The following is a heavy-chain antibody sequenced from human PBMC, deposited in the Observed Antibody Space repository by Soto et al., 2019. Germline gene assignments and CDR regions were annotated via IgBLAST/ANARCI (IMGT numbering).Heavy chain of an antibody. CDR3: ARSPAHYYYGMDL. V-gene: IGHV1-2*04. CDR2: INPNSGGT. Sequence: VASVKVSCKASGYTFTGYYMHWVRQAPGQGLEWMGWINPNSGGTNYAQKFQGWVTMTRDTSISTAYMELSRLRSDDTAVYYCARSPAHYYYGMDLWGQGTSVTGSS. J-gene: IGHJ6*02. CDR1: GYTFTGYY.